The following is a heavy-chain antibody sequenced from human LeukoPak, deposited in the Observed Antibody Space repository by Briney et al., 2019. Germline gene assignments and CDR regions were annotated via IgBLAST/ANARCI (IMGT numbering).Heavy chain of an antibody. J-gene: IGHJ4*02. CDR3: ARDRTITMVRGVITQDQFDY. D-gene: IGHD3-10*01. V-gene: IGHV1-18*01. CDR2: ISAYNGNT. CDR1: GYTFTSYG. Sequence: ASVKVSCKASGYTFTSYGISWVRQAPGQGLEWMGWISAYNGNTNYAQKLQDRVTMTTDTSTSTAYMELRSLRSDDTAVYYCARDRTITMVRGVITQDQFDYWGQGTLVTVSS.